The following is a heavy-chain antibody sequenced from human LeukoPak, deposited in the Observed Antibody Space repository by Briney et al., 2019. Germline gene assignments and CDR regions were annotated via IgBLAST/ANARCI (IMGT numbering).Heavy chain of an antibody. J-gene: IGHJ4*02. V-gene: IGHV1-2*02. Sequence: ASVKVSCKASGYTFTDYYMHWVRRAPGQGLEWLGWINTNSGGTNYAQKFQGRVTMTRDTSISTAYMELSRLRSDDTAVYYCASAGYCTNGVCRTFDYWGQGTLVTVSS. D-gene: IGHD2-8*01. CDR1: GYTFTDYY. CDR3: ASAGYCTNGVCRTFDY. CDR2: INTNSGGT.